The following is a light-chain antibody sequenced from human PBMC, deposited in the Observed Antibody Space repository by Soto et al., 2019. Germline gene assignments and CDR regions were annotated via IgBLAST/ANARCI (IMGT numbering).Light chain of an antibody. CDR1: SSNIGSNY. Sequence: QSVLTQPPSASGTPGQRVTISCSGSSSNIGSNYVYWYQQLPGTAPKLLIYRNNQRPSGVPDRFSGSKSGTSASLAISGLRSEDEADYYCSSYTSSSTLPYVFGTGTKVTVL. CDR3: SSYTSSSTLPYV. CDR2: RNN. V-gene: IGLV1-47*01. J-gene: IGLJ1*01.